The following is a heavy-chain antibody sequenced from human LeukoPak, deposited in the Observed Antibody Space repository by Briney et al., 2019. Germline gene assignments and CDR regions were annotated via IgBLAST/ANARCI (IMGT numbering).Heavy chain of an antibody. Sequence: GESLRLSCAASGFTFSSYSMNWVRQAPGKGLEWVSSISSSSSYIYYADSVKGRFTISRDNAKNSLYLQMNSLRAEDTAVYYCARDPGYSYGEADYWGQGTLVTVSS. J-gene: IGHJ4*02. CDR2: ISSSSSYI. D-gene: IGHD5-18*01. V-gene: IGHV3-21*01. CDR1: GFTFSSYS. CDR3: ARDPGYSYGEADY.